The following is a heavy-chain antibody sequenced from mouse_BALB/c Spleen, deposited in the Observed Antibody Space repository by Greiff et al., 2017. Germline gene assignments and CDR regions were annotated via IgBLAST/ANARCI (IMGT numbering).Heavy chain of an antibody. J-gene: IGHJ2*01. CDR3: TRDLDYGSRFDY. CDR1: GFTFSSYT. D-gene: IGHD1-1*01. V-gene: IGHV5-6-4*01. Sequence: EVKLMESGGGLVKPGGSLKLSCAASGFTFSSYTMSWVRQTPEKRLEWVATISSGGSYTYYPDSVKGRFTISRDNAKNTLYLQMSSLKSEDTAMYYCTRDLDYGSRFDYWGQGTTLTVSS. CDR2: ISSGGSYT.